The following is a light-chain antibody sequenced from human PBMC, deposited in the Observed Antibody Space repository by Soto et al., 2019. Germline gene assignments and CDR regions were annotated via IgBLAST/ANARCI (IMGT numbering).Light chain of an antibody. CDR3: QAYDYSLTASV. CDR1: SSNLGAGYD. CDR2: GNR. V-gene: IGLV1-40*01. Sequence: QSVLTQPPSVSGGPGQRVTISSTGNSSNLGAGYDVHWYQQLPGAAPKLVIFGNRNQPSGIPERFSGSKSGTSASLAITGLQAEDEADYYCQAYDYSLTASVFGGGTKLTVL. J-gene: IGLJ3*02.